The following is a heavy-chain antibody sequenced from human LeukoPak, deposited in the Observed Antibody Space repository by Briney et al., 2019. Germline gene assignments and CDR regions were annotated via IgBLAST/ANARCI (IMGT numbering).Heavy chain of an antibody. CDR2: ISAYNGNT. V-gene: IGHV1-18*01. Sequence: GASVKVSCKASGYTFPSYGISWVRQAPGQGLEWMGWISAYNGNTNYAQKLQGRVTMTTDTSTSTAYMELRSLRSDDTAVYYCARDRWDSYGYDFDYWGQGTLVTVSS. J-gene: IGHJ4*02. CDR1: GYTFPSYG. CDR3: ARDRWDSYGYDFDY. D-gene: IGHD5-18*01.